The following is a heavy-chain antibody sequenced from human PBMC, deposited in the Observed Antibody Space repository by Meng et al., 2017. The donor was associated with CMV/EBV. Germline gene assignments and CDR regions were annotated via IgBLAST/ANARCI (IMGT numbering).Heavy chain of an antibody. CDR3: ARDRSTGWQYYSDFYGLDV. J-gene: IGHJ6*02. D-gene: IGHD2-2*01. CDR1: GFTFSSYG. CDR2: IRYDGSNK. Sequence: GESLKISCAASGFTFSSYGTHWVRQAPGKGLEWVAFIRYDGSNKYYADSVKGRFTISRDNSKNTLYLQMNSLRAEDTAVYYCARDRSTGWQYYSDFYGLDVWGQGTTVTVSS. V-gene: IGHV3-30*02.